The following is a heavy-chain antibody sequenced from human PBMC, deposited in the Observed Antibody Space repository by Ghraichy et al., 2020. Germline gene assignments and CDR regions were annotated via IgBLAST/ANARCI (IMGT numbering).Heavy chain of an antibody. CDR2: IYYSGST. Sequence: SETLSLTCTVSGGSISSYYWSWIRQPPGKGLEWIGYIYYSGSTNYNPSLKSRVTISVDTSKNQFSLKLSSVTAADTAVYYCARGIRQQLVDFDYWGQGTLVTVSS. CDR1: GGSISSYY. D-gene: IGHD6-13*01. J-gene: IGHJ4*02. V-gene: IGHV4-59*01. CDR3: ARGIRQQLVDFDY.